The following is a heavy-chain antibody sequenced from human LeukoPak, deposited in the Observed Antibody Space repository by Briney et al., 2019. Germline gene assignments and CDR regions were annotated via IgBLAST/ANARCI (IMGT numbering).Heavy chain of an antibody. J-gene: IGHJ4*02. CDR3: ARGGYCSGGSCYTDY. D-gene: IGHD2-15*01. Sequence: PSETLSLTCTVSDDSISNYYWSWIRQPPGKGLEWIGYIYYSGSTNYNPSLKSRVTISVDTSKNQFSLKLSSVTAADTVVYYCARGGYCSGGSCYTDYWGQGTLVTVSS. CDR2: IYYSGST. CDR1: DDSISNYY. V-gene: IGHV4-59*01.